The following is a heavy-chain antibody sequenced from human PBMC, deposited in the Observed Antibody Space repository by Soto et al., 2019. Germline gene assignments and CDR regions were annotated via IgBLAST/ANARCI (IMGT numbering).Heavy chain of an antibody. J-gene: IGHJ4*02. CDR2: IYHRGST. Sequence: SETLSLTCTVSGYSISSGYYWGWIRQPPGKGLEWIGSIYHRGSTYYNPSLKSRVTISVDTSKNQFSMKLSSVTAADTAVYYCARERHERGGDILTGYYYFDYWGQGTLVTVSS. V-gene: IGHV4-38-2*02. CDR3: ARERHERGGDILTGYYYFDY. D-gene: IGHD3-9*01. CDR1: GYSISSGYY.